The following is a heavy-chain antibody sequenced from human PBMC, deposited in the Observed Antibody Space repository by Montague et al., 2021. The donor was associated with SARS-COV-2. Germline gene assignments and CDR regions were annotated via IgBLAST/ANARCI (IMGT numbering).Heavy chain of an antibody. CDR2: IYYSAST. D-gene: IGHD3-22*01. CDR3: ARGGGYYNYGLDV. CDR1: GGSISNYY. J-gene: IGHJ6*02. Sequence: SETLSLTCTVSGGSISNYYRSWIRQPPGRGLEWIGYIYYSASTDYSPSLKSRVTISLDTSKNQFSLKVTSVTAADTAVYYCARGGGYYNYGLDVWGPGTTVTVSS. V-gene: IGHV4-59*01.